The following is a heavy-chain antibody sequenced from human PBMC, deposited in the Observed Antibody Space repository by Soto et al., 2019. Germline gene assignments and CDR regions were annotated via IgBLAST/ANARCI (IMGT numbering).Heavy chain of an antibody. Sequence: QLQLQESGPGLVKPSETLSLTCTVSGGSISSSSYYWGWIRQPPGKGLEWIGSIYYSGSTYYNPSLKSRVTISVDTSKNQFSLKLSSVTAADTAVYYCARNRPGHSGSYGYWGQGTLVTVSS. CDR1: GGSISSSSYY. CDR2: IYYSGST. V-gene: IGHV4-39*01. CDR3: ARNRPGHSGSYGY. J-gene: IGHJ4*02. D-gene: IGHD1-26*01.